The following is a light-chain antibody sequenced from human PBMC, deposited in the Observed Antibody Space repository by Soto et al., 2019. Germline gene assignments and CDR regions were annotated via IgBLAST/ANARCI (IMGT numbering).Light chain of an antibody. J-gene: IGLJ1*01. V-gene: IGLV2-14*03. CDR2: EVS. CDR1: SSDVGGYNY. Sequence: QSVLTQPASVSGSPGQSITISCTGTSSDVGGYNYVSWFQQHPGKAPKLKIYEVSNRPSGVSNRFSGSKSGYTASLTISELQAEDEADYYCCSFTGTSNYNVFGTGTKLTVL. CDR3: CSFTGTSNYNV.